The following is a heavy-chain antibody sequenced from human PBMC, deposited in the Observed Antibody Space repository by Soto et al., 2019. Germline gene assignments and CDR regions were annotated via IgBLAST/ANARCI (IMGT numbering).Heavy chain of an antibody. CDR3: ARGGWSNDY. D-gene: IGHD6-19*01. Sequence: SETLSLTCTVSGGSISSYYWSWIRQPPGKGLEWIGYTYYDGNTNYNPSLKSRVTMSVDTSKNQFSLRLRSVTTADTAVYFCARGGWSNDYWGQGTLVTVSS. V-gene: IGHV4-59*01. CDR1: GGSISSYY. J-gene: IGHJ4*02. CDR2: TYYDGNT.